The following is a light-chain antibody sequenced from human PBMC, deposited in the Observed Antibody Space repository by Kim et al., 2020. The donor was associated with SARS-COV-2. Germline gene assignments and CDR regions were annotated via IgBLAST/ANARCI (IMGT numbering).Light chain of an antibody. Sequence: DIQMTQSPSTLSASVGDRVTITCRASENINKWLVWYQQKPGKAPKVLIYMASSLESGVPSRFSGSGSGTEFSLTISSLQPDDFATYYCQQDNAFPLTFGVGTKVDIK. CDR3: QQDNAFPLT. J-gene: IGKJ4*01. CDR1: ENINKW. V-gene: IGKV1-5*03. CDR2: MAS.